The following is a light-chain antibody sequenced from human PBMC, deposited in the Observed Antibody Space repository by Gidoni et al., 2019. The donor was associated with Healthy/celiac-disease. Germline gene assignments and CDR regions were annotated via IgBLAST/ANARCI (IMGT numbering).Light chain of an antibody. CDR3: QAWDSNAEF. V-gene: IGLV3-1*01. CDR1: RLGDKY. J-gene: IGLJ1*01. Sequence: SYDLTQPPSVSVSPGQTASITCSGDRLGDKYTYWYQQKSGQSPVLVIYQYTKRPSGIPEQFSGSNSGNTATLTISGTQALDEADYYCQAWDSNAEFFGTGTKVTVL. CDR2: QYT.